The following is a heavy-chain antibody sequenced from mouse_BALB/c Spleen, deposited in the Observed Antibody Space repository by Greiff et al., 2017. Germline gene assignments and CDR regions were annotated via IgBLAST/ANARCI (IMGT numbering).Heavy chain of an antibody. CDR2: IWAGGST. Sequence: VKLVESGPGLVAPSQSLSITCTVSGFSLTSYGVHWVRQPPGKGLEWLGVIWAGGSTNYNSALMSRLSISKDNSKSQVFLKMNSLQTDDTAMYYCARPFYDYDSWFAYWGQGTLVTVSA. CDR3: ARPFYDYDSWFAY. J-gene: IGHJ3*01. V-gene: IGHV2-9*02. CDR1: GFSLTSYG. D-gene: IGHD2-4*01.